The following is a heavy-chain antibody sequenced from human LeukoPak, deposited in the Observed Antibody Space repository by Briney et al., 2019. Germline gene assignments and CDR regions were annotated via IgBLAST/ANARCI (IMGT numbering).Heavy chain of an antibody. CDR1: GFAFSSYA. Sequence: GGSLRLSCAASGFAFSSYAMGWVRQAPGKGLEWVSSFTGSGGSIYYADSVKGRFTISRDNSKNTLYLQMNSLRAEDTAVYYCASARGYDFWSGYYPPRDWGQGTLVTVSS. CDR3: ASARGYDFWSGYYPPRD. J-gene: IGHJ4*02. V-gene: IGHV3-23*01. CDR2: FTGSGGSI. D-gene: IGHD3-3*01.